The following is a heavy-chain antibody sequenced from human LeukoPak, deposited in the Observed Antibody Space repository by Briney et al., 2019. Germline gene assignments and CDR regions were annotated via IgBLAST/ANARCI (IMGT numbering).Heavy chain of an antibody. V-gene: IGHV1-69*04. CDR3: ARVSYYDSSGYYWDY. J-gene: IGHJ4*02. CDR1: GGTFTSYA. D-gene: IGHD3-22*01. Sequence: ASVKLSCKPAGGTFTSYAITRGRQAPGQELEWMGRIIPILGIANYAQKFQGRVTITTDKSTSTAYMELSSLRSEDTAVYYCARVSYYDSSGYYWDYWGQGTLVTVSS. CDR2: IIPILGIA.